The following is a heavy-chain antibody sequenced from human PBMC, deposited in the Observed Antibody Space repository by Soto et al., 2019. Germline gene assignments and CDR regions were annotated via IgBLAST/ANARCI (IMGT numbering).Heavy chain of an antibody. Sequence: GASVKVSCKASEYTFTSYTMHWVRQAPGQRLEWMGWINGGNGNTKYSQKFQGRVTMTEDTSTDTAYMELSSLRSEDTAVYYCATHAIAVAGSLCWFDPWGQGTLVTVSS. CDR3: ATHAIAVAGSLCWFDP. D-gene: IGHD6-19*01. CDR1: EYTFTSYT. V-gene: IGHV1-3*01. CDR2: INGGNGNT. J-gene: IGHJ5*02.